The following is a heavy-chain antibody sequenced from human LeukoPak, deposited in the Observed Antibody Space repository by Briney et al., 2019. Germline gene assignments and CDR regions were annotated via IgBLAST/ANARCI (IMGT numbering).Heavy chain of an antibody. J-gene: IGHJ3*02. V-gene: IGHV3-23*01. CDR3: ARGTTAKAFDI. D-gene: IGHD4-11*01. Sequence: GGSLRLSCVASGFTFSSYAISWVRQAPGKGLEWVSGISGSGNTTNYADSVKGRFTISRDNSKNTLYLQMNSLRAEDTAVYYCARGTTAKAFDIRGQGTMVTVSS. CDR1: GFTFSSYA. CDR2: ISGSGNTT.